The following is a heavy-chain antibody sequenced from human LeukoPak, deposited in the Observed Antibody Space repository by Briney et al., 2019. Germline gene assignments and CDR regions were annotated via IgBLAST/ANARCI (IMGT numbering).Heavy chain of an antibody. CDR2: IRYDGSNK. Sequence: GGSLRLSCAASGFTFSSYGMHWVRQAPGKGLEWVAFIRYDGSNKYYADSVKGRFTISRDNAKNSLYLQMNSLRAEDTAVYYCARDFRGAECSSTSCYSERAPPTTFDYWGQGTLVTVSS. CDR1: GFTFSSYG. V-gene: IGHV3-30*02. CDR3: ARDFRGAECSSTSCYSERAPPTTFDY. J-gene: IGHJ4*02. D-gene: IGHD2-2*01.